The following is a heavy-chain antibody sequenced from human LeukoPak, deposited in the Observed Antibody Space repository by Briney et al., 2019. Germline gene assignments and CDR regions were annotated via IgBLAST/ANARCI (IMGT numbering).Heavy chain of an antibody. Sequence: PGGSLRLSCAASGFTFSDYYMSWIRQAPGKGLEWVSYISSSGSTMYYADSVKGRFTISRDNAKNSLYLQMNSLRAEDTAVYYCARAPMYYDFWSGYLTHAFDIWGQGTMVTVSS. CDR1: GFTFSDYY. D-gene: IGHD3-3*01. J-gene: IGHJ3*02. CDR3: ARAPMYYDFWSGYLTHAFDI. V-gene: IGHV3-11*01. CDR2: ISSSGSTM.